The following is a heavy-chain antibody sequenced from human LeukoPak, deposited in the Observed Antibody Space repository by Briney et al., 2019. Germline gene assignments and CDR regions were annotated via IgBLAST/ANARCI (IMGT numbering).Heavy chain of an antibody. D-gene: IGHD1-26*01. CDR3: ARDQYIVGATTHYYGMDV. CDR2: ISAYNGNT. V-gene: IGHV1-18*01. Sequence: GASVKVSCKASGYTFTSYGISWVRQAPGQGLEWMGWISAYNGNTNYAQKLQGRVTMTTDTSTSTAYMELRSLRSDDTAVYYCARDQYIVGATTHYYGMDVWGQGTTVTVSS. CDR1: GYTFTSYG. J-gene: IGHJ6*02.